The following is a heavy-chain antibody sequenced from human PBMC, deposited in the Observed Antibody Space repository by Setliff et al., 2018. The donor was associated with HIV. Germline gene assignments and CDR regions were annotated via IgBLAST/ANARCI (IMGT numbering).Heavy chain of an antibody. J-gene: IGHJ4*02. D-gene: IGHD3-22*01. CDR3: ARGVTMIEGGYYLDY. V-gene: IGHV3-9*01. CDR2: INWNSGTI. CDR1: GFTFDDYA. Sequence: LRLSCAASGFTFDDYAMHWGRQAPGKGLEWVSGINWNSGTIAYADSVQGRFTISRDNAKNLVYLEMNSLRPEDTALYFCARGVTMIEGGYYLDYWGQGTLVTVSA.